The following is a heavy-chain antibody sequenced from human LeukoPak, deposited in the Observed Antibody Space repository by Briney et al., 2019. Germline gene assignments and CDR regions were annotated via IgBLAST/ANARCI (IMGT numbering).Heavy chain of an antibody. D-gene: IGHD6-25*01. CDR3: ARASLSITAAAPTYGLDV. Sequence: GGSLRLSCAASGFTFSTYGIHWVRQAPGKGLEWVAVISNDGSNKYYADSVKGRFTISRDNAKNSLFLQMNSLSAEDTAVYYCARASLSITAAAPTYGLDVWGQGTTVTVSS. V-gene: IGHV3-30*03. CDR1: GFTFSTYG. CDR2: ISNDGSNK. J-gene: IGHJ6*02.